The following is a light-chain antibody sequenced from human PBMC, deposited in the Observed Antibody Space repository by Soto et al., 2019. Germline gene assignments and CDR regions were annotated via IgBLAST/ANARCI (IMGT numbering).Light chain of an antibody. CDR1: QTITGY. Sequence: DIQMTQSPSSLSAFVGDRVTITCRASQTITGYLNWYQQKPGKAPKLLIYAASSLQSGVPSRFSRSGSGTDLTLTISSLQPEDFATYYCQQSHGIPYTFGQGTKLEIK. J-gene: IGKJ2*01. CDR3: QQSHGIPYT. V-gene: IGKV1-39*01. CDR2: AAS.